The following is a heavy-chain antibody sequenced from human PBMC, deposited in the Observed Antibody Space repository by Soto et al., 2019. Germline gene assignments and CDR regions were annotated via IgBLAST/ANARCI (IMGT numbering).Heavy chain of an antibody. CDR1: GGSISSYY. J-gene: IGHJ6*02. CDR3: ARHGPAAASYYYFGMDV. CDR2: IYYSGST. D-gene: IGHD6-13*01. V-gene: IGHV4-59*08. Sequence: QVQLQESGPGLVKPSETMSLTCTVSGGSISSYYYSWIRQPPGKGLEWIGYIYYSGSTNYNPSLKSRVTISVHTSKTQFPLKLSSVTAADTAVYYCARHGPAAASYYYFGMDVCGQVTTVTLSS.